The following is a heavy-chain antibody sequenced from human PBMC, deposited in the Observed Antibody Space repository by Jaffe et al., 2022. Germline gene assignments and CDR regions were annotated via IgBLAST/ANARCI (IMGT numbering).Heavy chain of an antibody. CDR1: GDSVGSGSRY. D-gene: IGHD2-8*01. Sequence: QVQLQESGPGLVKPSETLSLTCTVSGDSVGSGSRYWTWIRQPPGKGLEWIGYISYSGNTNYSPSLKSRVSISLDTAKNQFSLKLSSVTTADTAVYYCARYAVRQFDYWGQGTLVTVSS. CDR3: ARYAVRQFDY. J-gene: IGHJ4*02. V-gene: IGHV4-61*01. CDR2: ISYSGNT.